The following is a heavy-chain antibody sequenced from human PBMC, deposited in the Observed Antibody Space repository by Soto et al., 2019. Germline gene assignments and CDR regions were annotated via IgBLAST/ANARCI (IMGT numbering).Heavy chain of an antibody. V-gene: IGHV1-69*01. Sequence: QVQMVQSGAEVKKPGSSVKVSCTASGGTFSNYAISWVRQAPGQGLEWMGGIIPLFGTANYAQNFQGRVTITADESTSTAYMELSSLRSEDTAFYYCARSQDNYYDSSSYYRRLQPWGQGTRVTVPS. J-gene: IGHJ5*02. CDR3: ARSQDNYYDSSSYYRRLQP. CDR1: GGTFSNYA. D-gene: IGHD3-22*01. CDR2: IIPLFGTA.